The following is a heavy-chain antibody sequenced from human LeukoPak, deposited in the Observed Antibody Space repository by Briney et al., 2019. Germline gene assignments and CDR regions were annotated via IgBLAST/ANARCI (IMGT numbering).Heavy chain of an antibody. Sequence: GGSLRLSCAASGFTFSSYAMSWVRQAPGKGLEWASAISGSGGSTYYADSVKGRFTISRDNSKNTLYLQMNSLRAEDTAVYYCARAEVRGVIIKSFDYWGQGTLVTVSS. CDR3: ARAEVRGVIIKSFDY. V-gene: IGHV3-23*01. CDR1: GFTFSSYA. CDR2: ISGSGGST. J-gene: IGHJ4*02. D-gene: IGHD3-10*01.